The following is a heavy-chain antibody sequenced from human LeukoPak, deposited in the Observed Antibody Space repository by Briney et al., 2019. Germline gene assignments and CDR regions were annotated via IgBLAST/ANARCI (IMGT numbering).Heavy chain of an antibody. D-gene: IGHD5-12*01. J-gene: IGHJ5*02. CDR3: ARVWLRGSWFDP. Sequence: ASVKVSCKASGYTFTSYGISWVRQAPGQGLEWMGWISAYNGNTNYAQKLQGRVTMTTDTSTSTAYMELRSLRYDDTAVYYSARVWLRGSWFDPWGQGTLVTVSS. CDR2: ISAYNGNT. V-gene: IGHV1-18*01. CDR1: GYTFTSYG.